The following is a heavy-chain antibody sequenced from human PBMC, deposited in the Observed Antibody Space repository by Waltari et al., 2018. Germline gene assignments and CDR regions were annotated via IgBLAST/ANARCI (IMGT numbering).Heavy chain of an antibody. J-gene: IGHJ4*02. CDR3: ARRRTTLGAKENYYFDY. CDR1: GGSISRSY. V-gene: IGHV4-59*01. CDR2: IYYSEST. Sequence: QVQLQESGPGLLKPSETLSLTCTVSGGSISRSYWSWIRQPTGKGLEWIGYIYYSESTNYIAVLKSRVTIALDTSKNHFSLQLSSVTAAYTAVYYCARRRTTLGAKENYYFDYWGQGTLVTVSS. D-gene: IGHD1-26*01.